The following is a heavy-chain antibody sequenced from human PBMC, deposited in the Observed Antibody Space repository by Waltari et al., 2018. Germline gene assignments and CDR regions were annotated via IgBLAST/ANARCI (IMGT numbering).Heavy chain of an antibody. CDR2: IYHSGST. CDR3: ARADDSSGYSHF. Sequence: QVQLQESGPGLVKPSETLSLTCTVSGYSISSGYYWGWIRQPPGKGLEWIGSIYHSGSTYYNPSLKIRVPISVDTSKNQFSLKLSSVTAADTAVYYCARADDSSGYSHFWGQGTLVTVSS. J-gene: IGHJ4*02. D-gene: IGHD3-22*01. V-gene: IGHV4-38-2*02. CDR1: GYSISSGYY.